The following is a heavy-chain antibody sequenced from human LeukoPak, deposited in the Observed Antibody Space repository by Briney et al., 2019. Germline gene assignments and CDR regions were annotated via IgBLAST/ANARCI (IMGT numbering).Heavy chain of an antibody. CDR3: ARPGYSSSWSAFDI. CDR1: GFTFSAYD. CDR2: ITSSRSTI. V-gene: IGHV3-48*03. Sequence: GGSLRLSCAASGFTFSAYDMNWVRQAPGKGLEWVSHITSSRSTIYYADSVKGRFTISRDNAKNSLYLQMNSLIAEDTAVYYCARPGYSSSWSAFDIWGQGTMVTVSS. D-gene: IGHD6-13*01. J-gene: IGHJ3*02.